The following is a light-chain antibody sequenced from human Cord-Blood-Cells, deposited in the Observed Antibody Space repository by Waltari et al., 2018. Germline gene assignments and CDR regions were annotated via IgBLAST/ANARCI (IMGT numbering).Light chain of an antibody. Sequence: DIQMTQSPSSLSASVGDRVTIPCRASQSISSYLNWDQQKPGKAPKLLIYAASSLQSGVPSRFSGSGSGTDFTLTISSLQPEDFATYYCQQSYSTPFTFGPGTKVDIK. J-gene: IGKJ3*01. V-gene: IGKV1-39*01. CDR3: QQSYSTPFT. CDR1: QSISSY. CDR2: AAS.